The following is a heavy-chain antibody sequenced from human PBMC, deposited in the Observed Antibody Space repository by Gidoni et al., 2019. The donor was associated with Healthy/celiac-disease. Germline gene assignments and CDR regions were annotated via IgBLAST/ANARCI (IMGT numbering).Heavy chain of an antibody. CDR1: GFTCSSYG. D-gene: IGHD3-22*01. Sequence: VQLVESGGGVFQPGRAVRRSCEASGFTCSSYGMQWVRQAPGKGLEWVAVIWYDGSHKYYADSVKGRFTISSDNSKNTLYRQMNSLRAEDTAVYYCARDSSGYDYWGQGTLVTVSS. J-gene: IGHJ4*02. V-gene: IGHV3-33*01. CDR2: IWYDGSHK. CDR3: ARDSSGYDY.